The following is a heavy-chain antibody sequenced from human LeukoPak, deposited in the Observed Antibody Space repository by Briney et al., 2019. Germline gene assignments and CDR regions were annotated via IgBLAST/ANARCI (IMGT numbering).Heavy chain of an antibody. V-gene: IGHV3-30*18. CDR3: AKDETRTTREPGGPFDY. J-gene: IGHJ4*02. Sequence: PGGSLRLSCAASGFTFSNYGMRWVRQAPGKGLEWVAVIAYDGKNKYYADAVKGRFTISRDNSKNTVNLQMNSLRSEDTAMYFCAKDETRTTREPGGPFDYWGQGILVTVSS. D-gene: IGHD1-26*01. CDR2: IAYDGKNK. CDR1: GFTFSNYG.